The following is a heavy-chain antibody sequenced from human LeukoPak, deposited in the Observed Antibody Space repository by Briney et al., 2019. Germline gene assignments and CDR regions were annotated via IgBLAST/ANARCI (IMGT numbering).Heavy chain of an antibody. CDR3: ARLSTVTTSFDY. V-gene: IGHV4-4*07. D-gene: IGHD4-17*01. J-gene: IGHJ4*02. CDR2: IYTSGTT. Sequence: SEILSLTCTVSGGSISSYYWSWIRQPAGKGLEWTGRIYTSGTTHYNPSLKSRVTMSVDTSKNQFSLKLSSVTAADTAVYYCARLSTVTTSFDYWGQGTLVTVSS. CDR1: GGSISSYY.